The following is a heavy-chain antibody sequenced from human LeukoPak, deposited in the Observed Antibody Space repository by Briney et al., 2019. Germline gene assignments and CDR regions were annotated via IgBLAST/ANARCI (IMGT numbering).Heavy chain of an antibody. CDR3: ARENPPTGYIDH. Sequence: GGSLRLTCAASGFTFSSYEMNWVRQAPGKGLEWVSYISSSGSTIYYADSVKGRFTISRDNAKNSLYLQMNSLRAEDTAVYYCARENPPTGYIDHWGQGTLVTVSS. J-gene: IGHJ4*02. V-gene: IGHV3-48*03. CDR2: ISSSGSTI. D-gene: IGHD3-9*01. CDR1: GFTFSSYE.